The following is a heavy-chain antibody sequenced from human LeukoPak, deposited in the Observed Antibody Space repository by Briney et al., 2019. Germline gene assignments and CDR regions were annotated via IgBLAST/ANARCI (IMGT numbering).Heavy chain of an antibody. V-gene: IGHV4-59*01. Sequence: SETLSLTCTVSGGSISSYYWSWIRQPPGKGLEWIRYIYYSGSTNYNPSLKSRVTISVDTSKNQFSLKLSSVTAADTAVYYCARVPLLSITIFGVVKDYYYGMDVWAQGTTVTVSS. D-gene: IGHD3-3*01. CDR1: GGSISSYY. CDR2: IYYSGST. CDR3: ARVPLLSITIFGVVKDYYYGMDV. J-gene: IGHJ6*02.